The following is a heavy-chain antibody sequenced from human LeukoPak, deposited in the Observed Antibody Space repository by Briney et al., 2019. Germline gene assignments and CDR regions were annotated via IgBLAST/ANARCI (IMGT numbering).Heavy chain of an antibody. Sequence: PGGSLRLSCAASGFTFSSYSMNWVRQAPGKGLEWVSSISSSSSYIYYADSVKGRFTISRDNAKNSLYLQMNGLRAEDTAVYYCARTVRDSYGHTNDYWGQGTLVTVSS. CDR3: ARTVRDSYGHTNDY. J-gene: IGHJ4*02. CDR1: GFTFSSYS. V-gene: IGHV3-21*01. D-gene: IGHD5-18*01. CDR2: ISSSSSYI.